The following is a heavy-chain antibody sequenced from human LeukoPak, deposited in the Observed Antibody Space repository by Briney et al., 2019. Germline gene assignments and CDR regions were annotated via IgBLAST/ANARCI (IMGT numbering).Heavy chain of an antibody. CDR2: INNDGSST. CDR3: RAVAGPDDF. J-gene: IGHJ4*02. D-gene: IGHD6-19*01. V-gene: IGHV3-74*01. Sequence: GGSLRLSCAASGLTFSRYWMHWVRQAPGKGLVWVSRINNDGSSTTYADSVKGRFTISRDTAKNTLFLQMNSLRDEDTAVYYCRAVAGPDDFWGQGTLVSVSS. CDR1: GLTFSRYW.